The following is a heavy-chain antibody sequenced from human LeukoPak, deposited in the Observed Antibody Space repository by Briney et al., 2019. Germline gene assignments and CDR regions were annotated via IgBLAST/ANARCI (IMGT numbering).Heavy chain of an antibody. J-gene: IGHJ5*02. CDR1: GYTFTGYY. CDR2: INPDSGGT. CDR3: ARGDNWFDP. Sequence: GASVKVSCKTSGYTFTGYYIQWVRQAPGQGLEWMGYINPDSGGTNYAQEFQGRVTMTRDTSISTAYMELSSLRSEDTAVYYCARGDNWFDPWGQGTLVTVSS. V-gene: IGHV1-2*02.